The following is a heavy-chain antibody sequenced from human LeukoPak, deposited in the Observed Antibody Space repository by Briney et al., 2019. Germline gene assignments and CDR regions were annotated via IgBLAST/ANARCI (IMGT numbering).Heavy chain of an antibody. D-gene: IGHD1-26*01. Sequence: PGGSLRLSCAASGFTFSSYSMNWVRQAPGKGLEWVSSISSSSSYIYYADSVKGRFTISRDNAKNSLYLQMNSLRAEDTAVYYCARVKGFGGTKWELLRGNYYYYMDVWGKGTTVTVSS. CDR3: ARVKGFGGTKWELLRGNYYYYMDV. CDR1: GFTFSSYS. J-gene: IGHJ6*03. CDR2: ISSSSSYI. V-gene: IGHV3-21*01.